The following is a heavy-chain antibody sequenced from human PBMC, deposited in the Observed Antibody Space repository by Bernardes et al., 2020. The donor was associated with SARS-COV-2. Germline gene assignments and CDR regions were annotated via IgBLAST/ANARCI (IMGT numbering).Heavy chain of an antibody. CDR3: ARLDGILTGYYRGIDY. V-gene: IGHV3-21*01. D-gene: IGHD3-9*01. Sequence: GGSLRLSCAASGFTFSDYNMNWVRQAPGKGLEWVSSISSSSTYIYYADSVKGRFTISRDNAKKSLYLQMNSLRAEDTAFYYCARLDGILTGYYRGIDYWGQGTLVTVSS. J-gene: IGHJ4*02. CDR2: ISSSSTYI. CDR1: GFTFSDYN.